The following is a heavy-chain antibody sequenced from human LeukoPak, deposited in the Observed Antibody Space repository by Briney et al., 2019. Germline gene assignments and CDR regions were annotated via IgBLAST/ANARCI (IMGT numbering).Heavy chain of an antibody. V-gene: IGHV4-39*01. D-gene: IGHD2-15*01. Sequence: SETLSLTCTVSVGSISSSRYYWSWIRQPPRKGLEWSGCIYYSGTTYYNPSLKSRVTISVDTTKNQFSLKLSSVTAADTAVYYCALYCSGGSCHLDAFDIWGQGTMVTVSS. CDR1: VGSISSSRYY. CDR2: IYYSGTT. J-gene: IGHJ3*02. CDR3: ALYCSGGSCHLDAFDI.